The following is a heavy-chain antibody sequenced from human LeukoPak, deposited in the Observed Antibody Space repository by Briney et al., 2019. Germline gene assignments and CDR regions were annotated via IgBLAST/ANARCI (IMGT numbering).Heavy chain of an antibody. V-gene: IGHV3-7*04. Sequence: GGSLRLSCAASGFTFGSHWMTWVRQAPGRGLEWVANIKEDGNEKYYVDSVKGRFTISRDNAENSLYLQMNTLRGEDTAVYYCARSMGWRSAFDVWGQGTMVTVSS. D-gene: IGHD6-19*01. CDR3: ARSMGWRSAFDV. CDR1: GFTFGSHW. CDR2: IKEDGNEK. J-gene: IGHJ3*01.